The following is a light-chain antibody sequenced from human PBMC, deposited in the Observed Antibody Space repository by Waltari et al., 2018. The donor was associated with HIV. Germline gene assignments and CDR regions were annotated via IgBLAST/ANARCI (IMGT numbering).Light chain of an antibody. V-gene: IGLV2-14*01. Sequence: QSALTQPASVSASPGQSITIPCTGPSSYIGYYDSVSWYQQHPGKAPKLMIYEVNNRPSGISNRFSGSKSGNTASLTISGLQAEDEADYYCSSHTTSSTLYVFGTGTKVTVL. CDR3: SSHTTSSTLYV. J-gene: IGLJ1*01. CDR2: EVN. CDR1: SSYIGYYDS.